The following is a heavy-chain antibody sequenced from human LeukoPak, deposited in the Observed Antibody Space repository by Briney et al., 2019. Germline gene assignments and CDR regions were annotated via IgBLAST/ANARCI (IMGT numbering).Heavy chain of an antibody. D-gene: IGHD3-22*01. V-gene: IGHV3-33*01. CDR3: ARDSTGYYSLDY. CDR2: LWYDGSNK. Sequence: PGGSLRLSCAASGFTFSSYGMHWVRQAPGKGLEWVAVLWYDGSNKYYADSVKGRFTISRDNSKNTLYLQMNSLRAEDTALYYCARDSTGYYSLDYWGQGTLVTVSS. J-gene: IGHJ4*02. CDR1: GFTFSSYG.